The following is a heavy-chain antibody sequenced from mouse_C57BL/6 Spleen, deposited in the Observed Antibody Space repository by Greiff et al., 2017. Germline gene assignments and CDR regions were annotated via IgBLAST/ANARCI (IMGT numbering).Heavy chain of an antibody. CDR3: VGDYYGSSAWFAY. J-gene: IGHJ3*01. V-gene: IGHV10-3*01. CDR2: IRNKSSNYAT. Sequence: EVQVVESGGGLVQPKGSLKLSCAASGFTFNTYAMHWVRQAPGKGLEWVARIRNKSSNYATYYADSVKDRFTISRDDSQSMLYLQMNNLKTEDTAMYYCVGDYYGSSAWFAYWGQGTLVTVSA. D-gene: IGHD1-1*01. CDR1: GFTFNTYA.